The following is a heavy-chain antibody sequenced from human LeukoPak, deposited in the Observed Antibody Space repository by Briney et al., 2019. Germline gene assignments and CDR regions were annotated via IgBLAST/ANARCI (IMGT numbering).Heavy chain of an antibody. J-gene: IGHJ2*01. CDR1: GFSFSSYE. CDR3: ARGEVVHFDL. D-gene: IGHD2-15*01. V-gene: IGHV3-48*03. CDR2: ISSSGTTV. Sequence: GGSLRLSCAASGFSFSSYEMTWVRQAPGKGLEWVSYISSSGTTVYYADSVKGRFTISRDNAKNSLYLQMNSLRAEDTALYYCARGEVVHFDLWGRGTLVTVSS.